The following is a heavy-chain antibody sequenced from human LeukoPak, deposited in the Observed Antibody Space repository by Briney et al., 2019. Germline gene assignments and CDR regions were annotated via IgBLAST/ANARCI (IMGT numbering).Heavy chain of an antibody. CDR3: ARGHFDWSNWFDP. D-gene: IGHD3-9*01. J-gene: IGHJ5*02. CDR1: GGSISSYY. CDR2: IYYSGST. V-gene: IGHV4-59*01. Sequence: SETLSLTWTVSGGSISSYYWSWIRQPPGKGLEWIGYIYYSGSTNYNPSLKSRVTISVDTSKNQFSLKLSSVTAADTAVYYCARGHFDWSNWFDPWGQGTLVTVSS.